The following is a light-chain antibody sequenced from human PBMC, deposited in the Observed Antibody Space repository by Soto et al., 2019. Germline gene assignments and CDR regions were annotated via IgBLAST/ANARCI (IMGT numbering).Light chain of an antibody. J-gene: IGKJ3*01. V-gene: IGKV1-12*02. CDR1: QVINNW. CDR3: QQANSFPFT. Sequence: DIQMIPSPSSVSASVGDRVTITCRASQVINNWLAWYQQKPGKAPNLLIYAASTLQSGVPSRFSGSGSGTDFTLTISSLQPEDFATYYCQQANSFPFTFGPGTKVDIK. CDR2: AAS.